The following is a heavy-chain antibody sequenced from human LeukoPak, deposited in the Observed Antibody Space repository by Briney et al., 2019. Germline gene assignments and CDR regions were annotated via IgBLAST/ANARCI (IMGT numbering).Heavy chain of an antibody. Sequence: SATLSLTCTVSGASISSYYWRWLRQPPGKGLGWIGYIYYSGSTNYNPSLKRRVTISVDTSKNQFSLKLSSVTAADTAVYYCARGISSSWFDYWGQGTLVTVSS. CDR2: IYYSGST. D-gene: IGHD6-13*01. CDR1: GASISSYY. J-gene: IGHJ4*02. V-gene: IGHV4-59*07. CDR3: ARGISSSWFDY.